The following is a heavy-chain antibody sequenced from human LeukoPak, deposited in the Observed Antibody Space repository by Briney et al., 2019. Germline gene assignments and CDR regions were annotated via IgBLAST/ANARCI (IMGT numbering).Heavy chain of an antibody. CDR2: IYYSGST. CDR1: GGSISSSSYY. V-gene: IGHV4-39*07. Sequence: PSETLSLTCTVSGGSISSSSYYWGWIRQPPGKGLEWIGSIYYSGSTYYNPSLKSRVTISVDTSKNQFSLKLSSVTAADTAVYYCARRKDLGSSRGSGSNPIDYWGQGTLVTVSS. CDR3: ARRKDLGSSRGSGSNPIDY. J-gene: IGHJ4*02. D-gene: IGHD3-10*01.